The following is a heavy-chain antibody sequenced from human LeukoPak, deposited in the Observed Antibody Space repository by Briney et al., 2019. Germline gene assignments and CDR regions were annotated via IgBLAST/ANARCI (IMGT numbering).Heavy chain of an antibody. CDR3: ARAPYGGPFDY. V-gene: IGHV4-39*01. CDR1: GGSISSSSYY. Sequence: SETLSLTCTVSGGSISSSSYYWGWIRQPPGKGLEWIGGIYYSGRTYYNPSLKSRVTISVDTSKNQFSLKLSSVTAADTAVYYCARAPYGGPFDYWGQGTLVTVSS. D-gene: IGHD2-21*01. CDR2: IYYSGRT. J-gene: IGHJ4*02.